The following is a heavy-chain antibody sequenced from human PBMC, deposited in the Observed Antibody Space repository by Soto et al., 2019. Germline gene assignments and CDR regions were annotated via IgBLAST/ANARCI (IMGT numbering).Heavy chain of an antibody. CDR1: GGSISSGGYY. V-gene: IGHV4-31*03. J-gene: IGHJ4*02. D-gene: IGHD2-2*01. CDR3: ARGRSSTSPYPIGY. Sequence: SETLSLTCTVSGGSISSGGYYWSWIRQHPGKGLEWIGYIYYSGSTYYNPSLKSRVTISVDTSKNQFSLELSSVTAADTAVYYCARGRSSTSPYPIGYWGQGTLVTVSS. CDR2: IYYSGST.